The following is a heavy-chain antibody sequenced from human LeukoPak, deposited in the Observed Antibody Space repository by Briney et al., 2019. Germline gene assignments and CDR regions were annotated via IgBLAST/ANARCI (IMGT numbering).Heavy chain of an antibody. J-gene: IGHJ5*02. CDR1: GGSISSYY. D-gene: IGHD1-26*01. CDR3: ARGEPSSAYPNCFDP. Sequence: PSETLSLTCTVSGGSISSYYWSWIRQPPGKGLEWIGYIYNSGSTNYNPSLKSRVTISVDTSKNQFSLKVSSVTAADTAVYYCARGEPSSAYPNCFDPWGQGILVTVSS. CDR2: IYNSGST. V-gene: IGHV4-59*01.